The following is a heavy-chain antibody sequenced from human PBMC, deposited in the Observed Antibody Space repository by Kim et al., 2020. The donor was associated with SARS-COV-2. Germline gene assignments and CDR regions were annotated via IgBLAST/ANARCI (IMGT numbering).Heavy chain of an antibody. Sequence: GGSLRLSCAASGFTFSSYWMYWVRQAPGKGLVWVSRIISDGGTTSYADSVKGRFTISRDNAKSTLYLQMNSLRPEDTAVYYCASRRYTGTYYYFDDWGQGTLVTVSS. D-gene: IGHD1-26*01. CDR3: ASRRYTGTYYYFDD. V-gene: IGHV3-74*01. J-gene: IGHJ4*02. CDR1: GFTFSSYW. CDR2: IISDGGTT.